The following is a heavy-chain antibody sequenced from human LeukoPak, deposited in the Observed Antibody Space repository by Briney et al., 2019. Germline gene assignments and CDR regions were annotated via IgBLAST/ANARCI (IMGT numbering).Heavy chain of an antibody. D-gene: IGHD3-3*01. Sequence: ASVKVSCKASGYTFTGYHIHWVRQAPGQGLEWMGWINPNSGGTNYAQKFQGRVTMTRDTSISTAYMELSRLRSDDTAVYYCARGDFWSGYYYYFDYWGQGTLVTVSS. CDR2: INPNSGGT. J-gene: IGHJ4*02. CDR3: ARGDFWSGYYYYFDY. V-gene: IGHV1-2*02. CDR1: GYTFTGYH.